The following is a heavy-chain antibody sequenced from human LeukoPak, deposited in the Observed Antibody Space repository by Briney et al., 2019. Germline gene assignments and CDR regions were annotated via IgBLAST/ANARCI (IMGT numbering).Heavy chain of an antibody. V-gene: IGHV1-18*01. CDR3: ARWGYCGGGSCRCDY. D-gene: IGHD2-15*01. J-gene: IGHJ4*02. CDR1: GYTFISYG. CDR2: ISPYNGNT. Sequence: ASVKVSCKASGYTFISYGVSWVRQAPGQGLEWMGWISPYNGNTNSAQNFQGRVTKTTDTSTSTAYMELRSLTSDDTAVYYCARWGYCGGGSCRCDYWGQGTLVTVSS.